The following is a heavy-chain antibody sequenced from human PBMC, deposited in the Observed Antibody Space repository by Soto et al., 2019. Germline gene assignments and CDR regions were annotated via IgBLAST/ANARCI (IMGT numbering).Heavy chain of an antibody. V-gene: IGHV6-1*01. CDR3: ARGSYYSGWV. D-gene: IGHD6-19*01. Sequence: SQTLSLTCVGSGDTVSSNSVAWNWVRQSPSRGLEWLGRTYYRSRWYSDYAVSVRSRIDINADTSKNQVSLQLNSVTPEDTAVYCCARGSYYSGWVWGQGTLVTVSS. J-gene: IGHJ4*02. CDR1: GDTVSSNSVA. CDR2: TYYRSRWYS.